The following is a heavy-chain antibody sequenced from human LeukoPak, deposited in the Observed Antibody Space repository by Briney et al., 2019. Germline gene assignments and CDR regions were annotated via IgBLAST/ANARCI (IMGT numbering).Heavy chain of an antibody. CDR2: MNSNSGNK. CDR1: GYTYTNYD. J-gene: IGHJ4*02. CDR3: ARNYDRLTGPAFDF. D-gene: IGHD3-9*01. Sequence: GASVKVSCKGTGYTYTNYDINWVRQATGQGLDWMGLMNSNSGNKVYAQKFQGRVTMTRNTSISTAYMELSSLKSEDTAMYYCARNYDRLTGPAFDFWGQGSLVTVSS. V-gene: IGHV1-8*01.